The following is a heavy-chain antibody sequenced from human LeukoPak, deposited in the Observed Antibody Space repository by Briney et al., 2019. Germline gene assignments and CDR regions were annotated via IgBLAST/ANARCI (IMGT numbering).Heavy chain of an antibody. Sequence: RASVKVSCKASGYTFTSYDINWVRQATGQGLEWMGWMNPNSGNTGYAQKFQGRVTMTRDTSTSTVYMELSSLRSEDTAVYYCARVGEEGLKTWGQGTLVTVSS. J-gene: IGHJ4*02. CDR3: ARVGEEGLKT. V-gene: IGHV1-8*01. CDR1: GYTFTSYD. D-gene: IGHD3-10*01. CDR2: MNPNSGNT.